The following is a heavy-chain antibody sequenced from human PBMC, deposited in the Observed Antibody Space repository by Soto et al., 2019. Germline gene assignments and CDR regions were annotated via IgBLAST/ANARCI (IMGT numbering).Heavy chain of an antibody. V-gene: IGHV3-11*01. CDR3: ARDLHDILTGYYPPFDY. CDR1: GFTFCDYY. J-gene: IGHJ4*02. Sequence: GGSLRLSCAASGFTFCDYYMSWIRQAPGKGLEWVSYISSSGSTIYYADSVKGRFTISRDNAKNSLYLQMNSLRAEDTAVYYCARDLHDILTGYYPPFDYWGQGTLVTVSS. D-gene: IGHD3-9*01. CDR2: ISSSGSTI.